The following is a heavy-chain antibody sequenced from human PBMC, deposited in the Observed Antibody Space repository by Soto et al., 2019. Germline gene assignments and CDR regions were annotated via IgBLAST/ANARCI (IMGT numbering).Heavy chain of an antibody. CDR1: GCTFTGYY. V-gene: IGHV1-2*02. J-gene: IGHJ5*02. Sequence: ASVKVSCKASGCTFTGYYMHWVRQAPGQGLEWMGWINPNSGGTNYAQKFQGRVTMTRDTSISTAYMELSRLRSDDTAVYYCARGSAVSLVVVTATNWFDPWGQGTLVTVSS. D-gene: IGHD2-21*02. CDR3: ARGSAVSLVVVTATNWFDP. CDR2: INPNSGGT.